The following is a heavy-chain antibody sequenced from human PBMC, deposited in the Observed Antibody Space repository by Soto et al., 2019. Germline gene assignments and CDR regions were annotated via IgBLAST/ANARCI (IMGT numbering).Heavy chain of an antibody. CDR3: ARTYCSSTSCCDP. CDR1: GGTFSSYT. D-gene: IGHD2-2*01. CDR2: IIPILGIA. V-gene: IGHV1-69*02. J-gene: IGHJ5*02. Sequence: QVQLVQSGAEVKKPGSSVKVSCKASGGTFSSYTISWVRQAPGQGLEWMGRIIPILGIANYAQKFQGRVTITADKSTSTAYMELSSLRSEDTAVYYCARTYCSSTSCCDPWGQGTLVTVSS.